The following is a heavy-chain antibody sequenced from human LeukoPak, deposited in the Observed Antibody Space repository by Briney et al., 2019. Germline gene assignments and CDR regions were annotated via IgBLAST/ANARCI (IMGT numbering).Heavy chain of an antibody. D-gene: IGHD6-19*01. CDR2: ISVSGGST. J-gene: IGHJ3*02. CDR3: AKDQYSSGLDAFDI. V-gene: IGHV3-23*01. Sequence: RPGGSLRLSCAASGFTFSSYAMSWVRHAPGKGLEGVSAISVSGGSTYYADSVKGRFTISRDNSKNTLYLQMNSLRAEDTAVYYCAKDQYSSGLDAFDIWGQGTMVTVSS. CDR1: GFTFSSYA.